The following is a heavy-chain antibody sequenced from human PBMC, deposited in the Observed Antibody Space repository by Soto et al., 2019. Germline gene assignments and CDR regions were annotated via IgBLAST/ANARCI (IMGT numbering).Heavy chain of an antibody. V-gene: IGHV4-59*13. CDR1: GGSFGTNY. CDR3: ATDSAGRGPFDP. D-gene: IGHD3-10*01. J-gene: IGHJ5*02. CDR2: TYHTGST. Sequence: SETLSLTCTISGGSFGTNYWSWVRQAPGKGLEWIGYTYHTGSTKYNPSLKSRATISVDTSKNQFSLTLNSAAAADTAVYYCATDSAGRGPFDPWGQGILVTVSS.